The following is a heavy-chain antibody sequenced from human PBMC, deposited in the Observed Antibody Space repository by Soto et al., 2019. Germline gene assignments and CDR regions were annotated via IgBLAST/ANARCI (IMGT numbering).Heavy chain of an antibody. V-gene: IGHV4-4*07. CDR2: VYSTGTT. CDR3: ARDEYYDSNNWLEH. D-gene: IGHD3-22*01. CDR1: GGSIRNYY. J-gene: IGHJ5*02. Sequence: SETLSLTCTVSGGSIRNYYWSWIRQPAGKGLEWIGRVYSTGTTNYNPSLRSRVAMSVDTSKNQFSLRLDSVTAADTATYFCARDEYYDSNNWLEHWGRGTLVTVSS.